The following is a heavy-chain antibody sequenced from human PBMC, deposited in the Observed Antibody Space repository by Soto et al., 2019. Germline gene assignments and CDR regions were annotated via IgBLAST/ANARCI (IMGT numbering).Heavy chain of an antibody. CDR2: LSDSGGSI. D-gene: IGHD6-13*01. J-gene: IGHJ4*02. V-gene: IGHV3-23*01. Sequence: EVQLLESGGGLVQPGGSLRLSCTASGFTFSRHAMTWVRQAPGKGLEWVSGLSDSGGSIYYADSVKGRFTISRVNSMNTLYLQMNTLRAEDTAVYYCAKVSSSWYAGFFDLWGQGTLVTVSS. CDR3: AKVSSSWYAGFFDL. CDR1: GFTFSRHA.